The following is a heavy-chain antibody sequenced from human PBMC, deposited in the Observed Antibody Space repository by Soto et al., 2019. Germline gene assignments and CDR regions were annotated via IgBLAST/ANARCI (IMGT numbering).Heavy chain of an antibody. D-gene: IGHD3-16*01. Sequence: PGGSLRLSCAASGFTFSSYAMSWVRQAPGKGLEWVSAISGSGGSTYYADSVKGRFTISRDNSKNTLYLQMNSLRAEDTAVYYCAMVDVYVTPSPQDVWGQGTTVTVSS. J-gene: IGHJ6*02. CDR3: AMVDVYVTPSPQDV. CDR2: ISGSGGST. CDR1: GFTFSSYA. V-gene: IGHV3-23*01.